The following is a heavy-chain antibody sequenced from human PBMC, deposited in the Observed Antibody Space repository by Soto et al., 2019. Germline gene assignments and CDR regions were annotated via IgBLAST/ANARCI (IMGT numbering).Heavy chain of an antibody. J-gene: IGHJ6*02. V-gene: IGHV1-8*01. CDR3: ARGRGKDFWSGYCYYYYGMDV. D-gene: IGHD3-3*01. CDR1: GYTFTSYD. CDR2: MNPNSGNT. Sequence: ASVKVSCKASGYTFTSYDINWVRQATGQGLEWMGWMNPNSGNTGYAQKFQGRVTMTRNTSISTAYMELSSLRSEDTAVYYCARGRGKDFWSGYCYYYYGMDVWGQGTTVTVSS.